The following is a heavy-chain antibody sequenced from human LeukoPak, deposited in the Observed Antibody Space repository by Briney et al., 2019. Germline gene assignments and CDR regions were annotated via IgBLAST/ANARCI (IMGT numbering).Heavy chain of an antibody. CDR1: GGTFSSYA. J-gene: IGHJ4*02. V-gene: IGHV1-69*05. Sequence: SVKVSCKASGGTFSSYAISWVRQAPGQGLEWMGRIIPIFGTADYAQKFQGRVTITTDESTSTAYMELSSLRSEDTAVYYCARDYYDSSGYQKAGDYWGQGTLVTVSS. CDR2: IIPIFGTA. D-gene: IGHD3-22*01. CDR3: ARDYYDSSGYQKAGDY.